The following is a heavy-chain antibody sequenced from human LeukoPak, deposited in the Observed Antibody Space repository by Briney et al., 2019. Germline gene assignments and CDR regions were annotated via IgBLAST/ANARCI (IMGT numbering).Heavy chain of an antibody. D-gene: IGHD6-13*01. CDR2: IYYSGST. CDR1: GGSISSGDYY. Sequence: PSQTLSLTCTVSGGSISSGDYYWSWLRQPPGKGLEWIGYIYYSGSTYYNPSLKSRVTISVDTSKNQFSLKLSSVTAADTAVYYCARVASSWYGNAFDIWGQGTMVTVSS. CDR3: ARVASSWYGNAFDI. V-gene: IGHV4-30-4*01. J-gene: IGHJ3*02.